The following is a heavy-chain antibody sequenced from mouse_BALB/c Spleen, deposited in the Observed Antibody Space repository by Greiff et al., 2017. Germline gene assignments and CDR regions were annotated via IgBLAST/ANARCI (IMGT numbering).Heavy chain of an antibody. J-gene: IGHJ4*01. CDR3: ARAAYDYDDAMDY. CDR2: ISDGGSYT. D-gene: IGHD2-4*01. V-gene: IGHV5-4*02. CDR1: GFTFSDYY. Sequence: EVMLVESGGGLVKPGGSLKLSCAASGFTFSDYYMYWVRQTPEKRLEWVATISDGGSYTYYPDSVKGRFTISRDNAKNNLYLQMSSLKSEDTAMYYCARAAYDYDDAMDYWGQGTSVTVSS.